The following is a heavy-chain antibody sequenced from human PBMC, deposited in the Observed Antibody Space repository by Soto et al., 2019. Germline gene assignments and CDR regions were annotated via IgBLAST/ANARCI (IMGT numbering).Heavy chain of an antibody. V-gene: IGHV4-39*01. CDR1: GGSISSSSYY. Sequence: QLQLQESGPGLVKPSETLSLTCTVSGGSISSSSYYWGWIRQPPGKGLEWIGTIYYRGSTYYNPSHRSGLHISVDTSKNQFSLKLSSVTAADTAVYYWATPRGRSGYFQHWGQGTLVTVSS. CDR2: IYYRGST. D-gene: IGHD1-26*01. CDR3: ATPRGRSGYFQH. J-gene: IGHJ1*01.